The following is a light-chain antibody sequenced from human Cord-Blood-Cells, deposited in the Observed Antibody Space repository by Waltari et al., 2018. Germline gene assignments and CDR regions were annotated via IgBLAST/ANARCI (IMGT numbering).Light chain of an antibody. CDR1: QSVLYSSNNKNY. CDR2: WAS. V-gene: IGKV4-1*01. Sequence: DIVMTQSPDSLAVSLGERATINCKSSQSVLYSSNNKNYLACYQQKPGQPPKLLIYWASTRESVVPDRFSGSGSGTDFTLTISSLQAEDVAVYYCQQYYSTPFTFGPGTKVDIK. J-gene: IGKJ3*01. CDR3: QQYYSTPFT.